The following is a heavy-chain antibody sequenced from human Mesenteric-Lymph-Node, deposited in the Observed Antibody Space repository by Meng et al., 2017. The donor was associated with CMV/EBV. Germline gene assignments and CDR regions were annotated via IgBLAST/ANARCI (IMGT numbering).Heavy chain of an antibody. CDR3: ARYCSSTSCYKGGWDY. V-gene: IGHV3-11*04. J-gene: IGHJ4*02. CDR1: GFTFSDYY. CDR2: ISSSGSTI. Sequence: GGSLRLSCAASGFTFSDYYMSWIRQAPGKGLEWVSYISSSGSTIYYADSVKGRFTISRDNAKNTLYLQMNSLRAEDTAVYYCARYCSSTSCYKGGWDYWGQGTLVTVSS. D-gene: IGHD2-2*02.